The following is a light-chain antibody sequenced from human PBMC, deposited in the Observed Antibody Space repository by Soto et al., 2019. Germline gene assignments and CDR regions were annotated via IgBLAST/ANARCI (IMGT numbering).Light chain of an antibody. CDR3: SSYTSSITLGV. Sequence: QSVLTQPASVSGSPGQSITISCTGTSSDVGGYDYVSWYQQHPGKAPKLMIYDVSNRPSGVSNRFSGSKSGNTASLTISGLQDEDEADYYCSSYTSSITLGVFGTGTKVNVL. J-gene: IGLJ1*01. CDR2: DVS. V-gene: IGLV2-14*01. CDR1: SSDVGGYDY.